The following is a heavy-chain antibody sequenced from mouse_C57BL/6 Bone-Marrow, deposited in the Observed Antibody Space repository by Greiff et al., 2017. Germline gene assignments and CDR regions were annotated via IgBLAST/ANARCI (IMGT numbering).Heavy chain of an antibody. CDR1: GYTFTDYY. J-gene: IGHJ1*03. CDR2: INPYNGGT. V-gene: IGHV1-19*01. D-gene: IGHD2-1*01. Sequence: DVKLQESGPVLVKPGASVKMSCKASGYTFTDYYMNWVKQSHGKSLEWIGVINPYNGGTSYNQKFKGKATLTVDKSSSTAYMELNSLTSEDSAVYYCARFYYGNFYYWYFDVWGTGTTVTVSS. CDR3: ARFYYGNFYYWYFDV.